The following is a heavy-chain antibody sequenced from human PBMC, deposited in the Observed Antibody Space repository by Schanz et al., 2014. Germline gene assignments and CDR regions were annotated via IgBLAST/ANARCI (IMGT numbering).Heavy chain of an antibody. Sequence: VQVVQSGGGLVKPGGSLRLSCAASGFTFSSYAMSWVRQAPGKGLEWVSAISGSGGSTYYADSVKGRFTISRDNSKNTLFLQMNSLRVEDSAIYYCAKDISDTSGKDDYWGQGTLVTVSS. CDR2: ISGSGGST. D-gene: IGHD3-22*01. V-gene: IGHV3-23*04. CDR3: AKDISDTSGKDDY. J-gene: IGHJ4*02. CDR1: GFTFSSYA.